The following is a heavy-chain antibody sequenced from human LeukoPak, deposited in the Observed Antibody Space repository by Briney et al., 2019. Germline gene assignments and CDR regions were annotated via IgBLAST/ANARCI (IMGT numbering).Heavy chain of an antibody. Sequence: SETLSLTCAVYGGSFSGYYWSWIRQPPGKGLEWIGEINHSGSTNYNPSLKSRVTISVDTSKNQFSLKLSSVTAADTAVYYCARALRYCSGGSCSHRYYFDYWGQGTLVTVSS. J-gene: IGHJ4*02. CDR2: INHSGST. CDR3: ARALRYCSGGSCSHRYYFDY. D-gene: IGHD2-15*01. CDR1: GGSFSGYY. V-gene: IGHV4-34*01.